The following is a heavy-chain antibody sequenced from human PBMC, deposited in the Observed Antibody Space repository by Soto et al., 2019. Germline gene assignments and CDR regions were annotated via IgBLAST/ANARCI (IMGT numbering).Heavy chain of an antibody. CDR2: IIPIFGTA. D-gene: IGHD2-2*02. CDR1: GGTFSSYA. CDR3: ARDAGYCSSTSCYTDFDY. V-gene: IGHV1-69*01. J-gene: IGHJ4*02. Sequence: QVQLVQSGAEVKKPGSSVKVSCKASGGTFSSYAISWVRQAPGQELEWMGGIIPIFGTANYAQKFQGRVTITADESTSTAYMELSSLRSEDTAVYYCARDAGYCSSTSCYTDFDYWGQGTLVTVSS.